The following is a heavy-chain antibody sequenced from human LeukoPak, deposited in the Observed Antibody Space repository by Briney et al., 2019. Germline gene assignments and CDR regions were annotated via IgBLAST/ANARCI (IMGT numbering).Heavy chain of an antibody. J-gene: IGHJ6*02. CDR2: IKQDGSEK. CDR3: ARDIYDILTGYYPLITAYYYCYGMDV. Sequence: GGSLRLSCAASGFTFSSYAMSWVRQAPGKGLEWVANIKQDGSEKYYVDSVKGRFTISRDNAKNSLYLQMNSLRAEDTAVYYCARDIYDILTGYYPLITAYYYCYGMDVWGQGTTVTVSS. D-gene: IGHD3-9*01. CDR1: GFTFSSYA. V-gene: IGHV3-7*01.